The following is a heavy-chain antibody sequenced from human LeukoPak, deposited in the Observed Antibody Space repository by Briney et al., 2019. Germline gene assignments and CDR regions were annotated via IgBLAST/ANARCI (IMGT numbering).Heavy chain of an antibody. Sequence: ASVKVSCKASGYTFSSHGISWVRQAPGQGLEWLGWISANNVNTNFAQTLQGRVTMTTDTSTSTAYLELRSLRSDDTAVYYCARDPTPGTSDYWGQGTLVTVSS. CDR1: GYTFSSHG. CDR2: ISANNVNT. D-gene: IGHD1-1*01. J-gene: IGHJ4*02. V-gene: IGHV1-18*01. CDR3: ARDPTPGTSDY.